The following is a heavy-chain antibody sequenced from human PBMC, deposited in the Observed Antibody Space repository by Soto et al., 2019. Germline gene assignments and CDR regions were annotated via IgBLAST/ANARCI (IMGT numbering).Heavy chain of an antibody. V-gene: IGHV3-23*01. J-gene: IGHJ4*02. CDR1: GFTFSSYA. CDR2: ISGSGGST. CDR3: AKDRSVSFLSIAAPFDY. Sequence: GGSLRLSCAASGFTFSSYAMSWVRQAPGKGLEWVSAISGSGGSTYYADSVKGRFTISRDNSKNTLYLQMNSLRAEDTAVYYCAKDRSVSFLSIAAPFDYWGQGTLVTVSS. D-gene: IGHD6-6*01.